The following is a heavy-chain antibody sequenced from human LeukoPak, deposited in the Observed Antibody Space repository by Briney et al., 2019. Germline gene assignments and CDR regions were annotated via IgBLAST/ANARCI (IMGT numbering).Heavy chain of an antibody. Sequence: GASVKVSCTASGYTFTSYDINWVRQATGQGLEWMGWMNPNSGNTGYAQKFQGRVTITRSTSISTAYMELSSLRSEDTAVYYCARGDYGDFDWFDPWGQGTLVTVSS. CDR3: ARGDYGDFDWFDP. J-gene: IGHJ5*02. V-gene: IGHV1-8*03. CDR1: GYTFTSYD. D-gene: IGHD4-17*01. CDR2: MNPNSGNT.